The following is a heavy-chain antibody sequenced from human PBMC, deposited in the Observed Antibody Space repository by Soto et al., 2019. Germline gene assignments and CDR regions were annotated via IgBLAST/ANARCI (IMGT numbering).Heavy chain of an antibody. CDR2: ISGRGDTT. V-gene: IGHV3-23*01. D-gene: IGHD6-19*01. J-gene: IGHJ4*02. CDR3: ANEAGFLMSRAGC. CDR1: GFTFSSFA. Sequence: EVQLLESGGGLVQPGGSLRLSCAASGFTFSSFALNWVRQAPGKGLEWVSSISGRGDTTYFRDAARGRFTITRDNPRNTVYLQPNSLGDDDAAIYYCANEAGFLMSRAGCWGPGTLGTGSS.